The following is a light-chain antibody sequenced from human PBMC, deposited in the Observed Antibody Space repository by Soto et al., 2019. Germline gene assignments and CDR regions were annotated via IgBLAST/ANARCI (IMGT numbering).Light chain of an antibody. V-gene: IGKV3-15*01. CDR2: GAS. CDR1: QSVSSN. CDR3: QQYNNWPPT. Sequence: EIVMTQSPATLSVXXXXXXTLSXRASQSVSSNLAWYQQKPGQAPRLLIYGASTRATGIPARFSGSGSGTEFTLTISSLQSEDFAVYYCQQYNNWPPTFGQGTKVDIK. J-gene: IGKJ1*01.